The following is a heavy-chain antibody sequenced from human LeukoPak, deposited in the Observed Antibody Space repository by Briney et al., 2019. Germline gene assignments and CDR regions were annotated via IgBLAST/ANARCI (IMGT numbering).Heavy chain of an antibody. CDR3: ARRRGNSGYDTHFDV. J-gene: IGHJ4*02. D-gene: IGHD5-12*01. V-gene: IGHV3-11*01. Sequence: PGGSLRLSCAASGFTFRDSYMAWIRQAPGKGLEWVAYISVSGTSLYYPDSLKGRFVISRDNAKNLLYLEVNSLRVEDTAVYYCARRRGNSGYDTHFDVWGQGTLVTVSS. CDR1: GFTFRDSY. CDR2: ISVSGTSL.